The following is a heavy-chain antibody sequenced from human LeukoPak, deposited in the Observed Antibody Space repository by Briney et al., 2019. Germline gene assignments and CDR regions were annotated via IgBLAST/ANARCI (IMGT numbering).Heavy chain of an antibody. V-gene: IGHV4-59*01. J-gene: IGHJ4*02. CDR2: VFYSGTT. CDR1: GGSISSYY. Sequence: SETLSLTCTVSGGSISSYYWSWIRQPPGKGLEWIGYVFYSGTTNYNPSLKGRVTISTDTSKNQFSLKLSSVTPADTAVYYCARETSSSLDFIFDYWGQGTLVTVSS. CDR3: ARETSSSLDFIFDY. D-gene: IGHD6-13*01.